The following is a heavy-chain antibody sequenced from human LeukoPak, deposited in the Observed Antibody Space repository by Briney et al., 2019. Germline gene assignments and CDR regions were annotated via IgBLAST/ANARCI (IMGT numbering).Heavy chain of an antibody. CDR3: ARVRDSSSWYSRYYFDY. D-gene: IGHD6-13*01. Sequence: GASVKVSCKASGGTFSSYAISWVRQAPGQGLEWMGGIIPIFGTANYAQKFQGRVTITADESTSTAYMELSSLRSEDTAVYYCARVRDSSSWYSRYYFDYWGQGTLVTVSS. CDR1: GGTFSSYA. CDR2: IIPIFGTA. V-gene: IGHV1-69*13. J-gene: IGHJ4*02.